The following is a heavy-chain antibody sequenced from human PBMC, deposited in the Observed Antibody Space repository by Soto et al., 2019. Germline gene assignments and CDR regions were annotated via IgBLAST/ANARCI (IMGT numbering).Heavy chain of an antibody. Sequence: GGSLRLSCTASGFTFSSSAMSWVCQAPGRGLEWVSGISGSGAGTYYADSVKGRFTISRDNSKNTMYLQMSGLRAEDAAVYYCAKGPTVFGAVISFDYYYGMYVWGQGTPVTVSS. D-gene: IGHD3-3*01. J-gene: IGHJ6*02. V-gene: IGHV3-23*01. CDR2: ISGSGAGT. CDR3: AKGPTVFGAVISFDYYYGMYV. CDR1: GFTFSSSA.